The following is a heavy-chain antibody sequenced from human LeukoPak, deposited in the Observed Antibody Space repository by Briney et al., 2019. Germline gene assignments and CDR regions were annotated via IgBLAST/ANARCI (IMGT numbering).Heavy chain of an antibody. CDR2: ISSSSSYI. CDR3: AKDASSSWYPNWFDP. Sequence: PGGSLRLSCAASGFTFSSYSMNWARQAPGKGLEWVSSISSSSSYIYYADSVKGRFTISRDNAKNSLYLQMNSLRAEDTAVYYCAKDASSSWYPNWFDPWGQGTLVTVSS. V-gene: IGHV3-21*01. CDR1: GFTFSSYS. J-gene: IGHJ5*02. D-gene: IGHD6-13*01.